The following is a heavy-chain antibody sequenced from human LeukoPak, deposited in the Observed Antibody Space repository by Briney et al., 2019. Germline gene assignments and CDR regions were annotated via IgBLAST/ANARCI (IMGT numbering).Heavy chain of an antibody. CDR2: INHSGST. D-gene: IGHD3-9*01. V-gene: IGHV4-34*01. CDR3: GSRGYDIPDYYYYGMDV. Sequence: SETLSLTCAVYGGSFSGYYWSWIRQPPGKGLEWIGEINHSGSTNYNPSLKSRVTISVDTSKNQFFLKLSSVTAADTAVYYCGSRGYDIPDYYYYGMDVWGKGTTVTVSS. J-gene: IGHJ6*04. CDR1: GGSFSGYY.